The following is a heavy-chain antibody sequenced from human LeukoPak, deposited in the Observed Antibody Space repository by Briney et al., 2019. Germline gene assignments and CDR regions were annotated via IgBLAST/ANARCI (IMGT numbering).Heavy chain of an antibody. CDR1: GFTFSNYE. CDR2: IGSSGSTV. CDR3: ARDTLLYGNSPDAFDI. Sequence: GGSLRLSCAASGFTFSNYEMNWVRQAPGKGLEWVSYIGSSGSTVYYADSVKGRFTISRDNAKNSLYLQMNSLRDEDTAVYYCARDTLLYGNSPDAFDIWGQGTMVTVSS. V-gene: IGHV3-48*03. J-gene: IGHJ3*02. D-gene: IGHD4-23*01.